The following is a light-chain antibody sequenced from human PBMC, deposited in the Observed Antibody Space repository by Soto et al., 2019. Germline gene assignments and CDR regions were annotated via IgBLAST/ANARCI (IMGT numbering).Light chain of an antibody. CDR3: TSYTSISLYV. CDR2: EVS. Sequence: QSALTQPASVSGSPGQSITISCTGTSSDVGGYNYVSWYQQPPGKAPKLMIYEVSNRPSGVSNRFSGSKSGNTASLTISGLQAVDEADYYCTSYTSISLYVFGTGNKVTVL. J-gene: IGLJ1*01. CDR1: SSDVGGYNY. V-gene: IGLV2-14*01.